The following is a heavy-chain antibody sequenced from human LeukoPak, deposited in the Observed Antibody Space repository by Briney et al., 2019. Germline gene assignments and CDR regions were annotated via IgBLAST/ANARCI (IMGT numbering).Heavy chain of an antibody. D-gene: IGHD6-19*01. CDR1: GFTFSSYG. CDR3: AKDFVAVAGFDH. V-gene: IGHV3-30*02. CDR2: IRYDGSNK. Sequence: GGSLRLSCAASGFTFSSYGMHWVRQAPGKGLEWVAFIRYDGSNKYYADSVKGRFTISRDNSKNTLYLQMNSLRAEDTAVYYCAKDFVAVAGFDHWGQGTLVTVSS. J-gene: IGHJ4*02.